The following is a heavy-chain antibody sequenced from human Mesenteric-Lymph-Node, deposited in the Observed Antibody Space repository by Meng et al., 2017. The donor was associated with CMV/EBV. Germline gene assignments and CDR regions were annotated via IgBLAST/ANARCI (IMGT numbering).Heavy chain of an antibody. Sequence: GGSLRLSCAASGFTFSTYAMTWVRQTPGKGLDWVSAISGSGGVTYYADSVKGRFTISRDNSKKTLYLQMNNLRVEDTALYYCAKAEGSRSPPSDFWGQGTLVTVSS. J-gene: IGHJ4*02. V-gene: IGHV3-23*01. D-gene: IGHD3-10*01. CDR3: AKAEGSRSPPSDF. CDR2: ISGSGGVT. CDR1: GFTFSTYA.